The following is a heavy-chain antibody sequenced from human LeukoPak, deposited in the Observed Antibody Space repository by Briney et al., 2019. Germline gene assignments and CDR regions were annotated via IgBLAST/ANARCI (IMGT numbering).Heavy chain of an antibody. CDR3: ARIGYSSSCTDY. J-gene: IGHJ4*02. CDR1: GFTFSSYS. V-gene: IGHV3-21*01. CDR2: ISSSSSYI. Sequence: GGSLRLSCAASGFTFSSYSMNWVRQAPGKGLEWVSSISSSSSYIYYADSVKGRFTISRDNAKNSLYLQMNSLRAGDTAVYYCARIGYSSSCTDYWGQGTLVTASS. D-gene: IGHD2-2*01.